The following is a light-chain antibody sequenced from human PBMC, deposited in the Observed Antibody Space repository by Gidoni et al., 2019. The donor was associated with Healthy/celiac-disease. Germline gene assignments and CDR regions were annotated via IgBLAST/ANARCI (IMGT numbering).Light chain of an antibody. Sequence: DIQMTQSPSSLSASVGDRVTITCQASQDISNYLNWYQQKPGKAPKLMIYDASNLETGVPSRFSGSGSGTDCTFTISSLLPEDIATYYCQQYDNLPWTFGQGTKVEIK. CDR1: QDISNY. CDR3: QQYDNLPWT. J-gene: IGKJ1*01. CDR2: DAS. V-gene: IGKV1-33*01.